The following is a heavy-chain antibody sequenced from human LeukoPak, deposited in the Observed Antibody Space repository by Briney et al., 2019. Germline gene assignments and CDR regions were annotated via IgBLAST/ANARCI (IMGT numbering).Heavy chain of an antibody. CDR2: IIPIFGTA. Sequence: ASVKVSCKASGGTFSSYAISWVRQAPGQGLEWMGGIIPIFGTANYAQKFQGRVTITADESTSTAYMELSSLRSEDTAVYYCAFHVDTAMVTSLEDWGQGTLVTVSS. J-gene: IGHJ4*02. CDR1: GGTFSSYA. D-gene: IGHD5-18*01. CDR3: AFHVDTAMVTSLED. V-gene: IGHV1-69*13.